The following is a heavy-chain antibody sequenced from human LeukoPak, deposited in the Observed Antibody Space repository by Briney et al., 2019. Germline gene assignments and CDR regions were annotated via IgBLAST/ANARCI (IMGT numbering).Heavy chain of an antibody. D-gene: IGHD3-3*01. J-gene: IGHJ6*03. Sequence: SETLSLTCTVSGGSISSYYWSWIRQPAGKGLEWIGRIYSSGSTNYSPSLKSRVTMSVDTSKNQFSLKLSSVTAADTTVYYCARVVVFGVVSSDYYYYYMDVWGKGTTVTVSS. CDR2: IYSSGST. CDR1: GGSISSYY. V-gene: IGHV4-4*07. CDR3: ARVVVFGVVSSDYYYYYMDV.